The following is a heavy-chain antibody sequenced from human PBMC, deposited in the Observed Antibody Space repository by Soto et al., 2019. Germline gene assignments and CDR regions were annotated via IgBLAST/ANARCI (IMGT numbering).Heavy chain of an antibody. Sequence: GGSLRLSCAASGFTFSSYWMTWVRQAPGKGLEWVTNIKEDGSGKYYVDSVKGRFTISRDNAKNSLYLEMNSLRAEDTAIYYCARYYDGSGNSDAFDIWGQGTMVT. CDR3: ARYYDGSGNSDAFDI. V-gene: IGHV3-7*03. J-gene: IGHJ3*02. CDR1: GFTFSSYW. D-gene: IGHD3-22*01. CDR2: IKEDGSGK.